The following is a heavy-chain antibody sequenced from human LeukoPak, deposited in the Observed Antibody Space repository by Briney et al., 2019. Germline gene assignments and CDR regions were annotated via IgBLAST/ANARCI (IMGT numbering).Heavy chain of an antibody. CDR1: GGTFSSYA. J-gene: IGHJ4*02. CDR3: ARDSGGEQWLVPFDY. Sequence: SVKVSCKASGGTFSSYAISWVRQAPGQGLEWMGTIIPIFGTANYAQKFQGRVTITTDESTSTAYMELSSLRSEDTAVYYCARDSGGEQWLVPFDYWGQGTLVTVSS. D-gene: IGHD6-19*01. CDR2: IIPIFGTA. V-gene: IGHV1-69*05.